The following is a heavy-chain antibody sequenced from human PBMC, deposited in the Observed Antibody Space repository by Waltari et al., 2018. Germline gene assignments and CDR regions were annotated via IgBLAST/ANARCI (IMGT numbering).Heavy chain of an antibody. J-gene: IGHJ4*02. CDR1: GYTLIGDK. CDR3: ARGGPGVGATITDY. CDR2: INPNSGVT. Sequence: QVQLVQSGAEVQKRGASGKVSWKAYGYTLIGDKMHWVRQAPGQGLEWMGWINPNSGVTHYAQNFQGRLIMTRYTSISTAYMQLRRLRSDDTAVYFCARGGPGVGATITDYWGQGTLVTVSS. V-gene: IGHV1-2*02. D-gene: IGHD1-26*01.